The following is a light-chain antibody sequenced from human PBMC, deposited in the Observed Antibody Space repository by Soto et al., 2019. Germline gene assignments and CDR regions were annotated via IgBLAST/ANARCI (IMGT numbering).Light chain of an antibody. Sequence: DIQMTQSPSSLSASVGDRVTITCRASQSISSYLNWYQQKPGKAPKLLIYAASSLQSGVPSRFSGSGSGTDFTLTISSLQPEDFATYYCQQSYSTHLTFGGGTTVEIK. CDR2: AAS. V-gene: IGKV1-39*01. J-gene: IGKJ4*01. CDR3: QQSYSTHLT. CDR1: QSISSY.